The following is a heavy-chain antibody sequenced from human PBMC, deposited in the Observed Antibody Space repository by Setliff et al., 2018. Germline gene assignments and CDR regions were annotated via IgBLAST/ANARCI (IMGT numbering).Heavy chain of an antibody. Sequence: ETLSLTCTVSGGSISSSSYYWGWIRQPPGKGLEWIGSIYYSGSTYYNPSLESRVTISVDTSKNQFSLKLSSVTAADTAVYYCARTLYDYDILTGPGYYFDYWGQGTLVTVSS. CDR3: ARTLYDYDILTGPGYYFDY. D-gene: IGHD3-9*01. CDR2: IYYSGST. J-gene: IGHJ4*02. CDR1: GGSISSSSYY. V-gene: IGHV4-39*07.